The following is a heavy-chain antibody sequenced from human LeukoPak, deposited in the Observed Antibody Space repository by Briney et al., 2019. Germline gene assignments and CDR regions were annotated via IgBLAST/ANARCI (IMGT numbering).Heavy chain of an antibody. CDR1: GFTFSSYA. J-gene: IGHJ3*02. V-gene: IGHV3-23*01. D-gene: IGHD6-13*01. CDR2: ISGSGNTA. CDR3: AKEGAAGPYDAFDI. Sequence: PGGSLRLSCAASGFTFSSYAMSWVRQAPGKGLEWVSAISGSGNTAYYADSVKGRFTISRDNSKKTLYLQMKSLRAEDTAAYYCAKEGAAGPYDAFDIWGQGTMLTVSS.